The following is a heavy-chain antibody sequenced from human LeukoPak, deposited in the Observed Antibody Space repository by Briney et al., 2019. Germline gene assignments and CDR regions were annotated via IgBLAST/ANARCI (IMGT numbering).Heavy chain of an antibody. D-gene: IGHD4-23*01. V-gene: IGHV3-48*04. J-gene: IGHJ6*03. CDR3: ARDHYGGPPGYYYYMDV. Sequence: PGGSLRLSCAASGFTFSSYWMSWVRQAPGKGLEWVSYISSSGSTIYYADSVKGRFTISRDNAKNSLYLQMNSLRAEDTAVYYCARDHYGGPPGYYYYMDVWGKGTTVTVSS. CDR1: GFTFSSYW. CDR2: ISSSGSTI.